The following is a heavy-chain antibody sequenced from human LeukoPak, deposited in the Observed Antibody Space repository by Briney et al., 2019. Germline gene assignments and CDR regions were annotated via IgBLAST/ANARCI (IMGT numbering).Heavy chain of an antibody. CDR1: GFTFSSYA. V-gene: IGHV3-23*01. CDR2: ISDSGVSS. J-gene: IGHJ4*02. D-gene: IGHD2-15*01. Sequence: PGGSLRLSCAASGFTFSSYAMSWVRQAPGKGLEWVSGISDSGVSSYYADSVEGRFTISRDNSKNTLYLQMNSLRVEDTAVYYCAKDIGRYCSGGTCYADYWGQGTLVTVSS. CDR3: AKDIGRYCSGGTCYADY.